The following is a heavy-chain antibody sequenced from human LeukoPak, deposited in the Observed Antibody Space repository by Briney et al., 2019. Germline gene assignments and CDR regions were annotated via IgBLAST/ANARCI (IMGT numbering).Heavy chain of an antibody. CDR1: GFTVSSNY. Sequence: GGSLRLSCAASGFTVSSNYMSWVRQAPGKGLEWVSVIYSGGSTYYADSVKGRFTISRDNSKNTLYLQMNSLRAEDTAVYYCAKGKWFGELFSYYFDYWGQGTLVTVSS. D-gene: IGHD3-10*01. V-gene: IGHV3-53*01. J-gene: IGHJ4*02. CDR2: IYSGGST. CDR3: AKGKWFGELFSYYFDY.